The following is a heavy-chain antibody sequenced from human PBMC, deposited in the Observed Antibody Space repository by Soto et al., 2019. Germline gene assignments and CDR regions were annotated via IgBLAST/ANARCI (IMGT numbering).Heavy chain of an antibody. CDR2: MNPNSGNT. D-gene: IGHD6-13*01. Sequence: QVQLVQSGAEVKKPGASVKVSCKASGYTFTSYDINWVRQATGQGLEWMGWMNPNSGNTGYAQKFQGRVTMTRNTSIXXAXMXXSSLRSEDTAVYYCARLTPIAGTPSDPYYYYGMDVWGQGTTVTVSS. J-gene: IGHJ6*02. V-gene: IGHV1-8*01. CDR1: GYTFTSYD. CDR3: ARLTPIAGTPSDPYYYYGMDV.